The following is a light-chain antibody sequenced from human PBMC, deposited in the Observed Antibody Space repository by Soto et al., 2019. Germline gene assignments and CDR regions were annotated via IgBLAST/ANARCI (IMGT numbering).Light chain of an antibody. CDR3: QQSYSTPIT. CDR2: GAS. V-gene: IGKV3-20*01. J-gene: IGKJ5*01. CDR1: QTVTNNY. Sequence: EIVLSQSAGTLSLSPGERLTLSCRASQTVTNNYLAWYQQKPGQAPRLLIFGASFRAPGIPERFSGSGSGTDFTLTISSLQPEDFATYYCQQSYSTPITFGQGTRLEIK.